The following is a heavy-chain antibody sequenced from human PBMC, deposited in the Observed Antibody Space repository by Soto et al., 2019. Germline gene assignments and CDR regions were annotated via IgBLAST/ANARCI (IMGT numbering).Heavy chain of an antibody. CDR1: GFTFSSYA. CDR3: ARDRGYFYGNPNNYFAP. CDR2: ISGGGGST. Sequence: PGGSLRLSCAASGFTFSSYAMNWVRQAPGKGLEWVSAISGGGGSTFYADSVKGHFTISRDDSKNTLYPQMNSLRAEDTAVSFCARDRGYFYGNPNNYFAPWGQGPRVTVPS. D-gene: IGHD3-9*01. V-gene: IGHV3-23*01. J-gene: IGHJ5*02.